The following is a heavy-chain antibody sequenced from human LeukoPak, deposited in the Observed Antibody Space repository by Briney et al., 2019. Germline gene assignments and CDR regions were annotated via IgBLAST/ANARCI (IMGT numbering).Heavy chain of an antibody. V-gene: IGHV3-74*01. CDR1: GFTFSGYW. Sequence: GGSLRLSCAASGFTFSGYWMHWVRQVPGRGLVWVSRINTDGSSTSYADSVRGRFSISRDNAENTLSLQMYSLTVEDTALYYCARDPGSDQRDWYFDIWGRGTLVTVSS. CDR2: INTDGSST. CDR3: ARDPGSDQRDWYFDI. D-gene: IGHD6-25*01. J-gene: IGHJ2*01.